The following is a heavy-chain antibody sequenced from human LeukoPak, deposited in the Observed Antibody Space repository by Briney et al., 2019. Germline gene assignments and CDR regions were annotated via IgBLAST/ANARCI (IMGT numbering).Heavy chain of an antibody. V-gene: IGHV1-8*01. CDR1: GYTFTSYD. CDR2: MNPNSGNT. J-gene: IGHJ4*02. D-gene: IGHD3-9*01. CDR3: ARFYDLLTGFFDF. Sequence: ASVKVSCKASGYTFTSYDINWVRQATGQGLEWMGWMNPNSGNTDYAQKLQDRVTMTTDTSTYTAYMELRSLRSDDTAVYYCARFYDLLTGFFDFWGQGTLVTVSS.